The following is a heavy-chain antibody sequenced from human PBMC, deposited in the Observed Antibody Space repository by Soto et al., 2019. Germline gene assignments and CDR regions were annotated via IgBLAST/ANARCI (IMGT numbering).Heavy chain of an antibody. CDR1: GGSFSGYY. CDR3: ARVVVVAAFMDV. CDR2: INHSGST. D-gene: IGHD2-15*01. J-gene: IGHJ6*03. V-gene: IGHV4-34*01. Sequence: SETLSLTCAVYGGSFSGYYWSWIRQPPGKGLEWIGEINHSGSTNYNPSLKSRVTISVDTSKNQFSLKLSSVTAADTAVYYCARVVVVAAFMDVWGKGTTVTVSS.